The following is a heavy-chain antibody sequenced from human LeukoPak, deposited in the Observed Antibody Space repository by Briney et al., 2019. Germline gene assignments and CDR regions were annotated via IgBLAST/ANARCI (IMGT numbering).Heavy chain of an antibody. V-gene: IGHV3-30*02. J-gene: IGHJ6*03. D-gene: IGHD2-15*01. CDR3: AKEPVASVSGFYMDV. CDR2: ISSGGNNR. Sequence: GGSLRLSCAASGFTFSNYGLHWVRQAPGKGLEWVSFISSGGNNRFYADSVKGRFTISRDNSKNMLYLQMNSLRAEDTALYGCAKEPVASVSGFYMDVWGKGTTVIVSS. CDR1: GFTFSNYG.